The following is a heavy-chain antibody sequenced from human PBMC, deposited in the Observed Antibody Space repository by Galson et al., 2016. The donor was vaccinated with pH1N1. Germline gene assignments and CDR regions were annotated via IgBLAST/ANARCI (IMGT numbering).Heavy chain of an antibody. CDR1: GFTVSPGD. CDR3: ARGYPGFSYYGMDV. D-gene: IGHD2-15*01. CDR2: IYSGGNT. V-gene: IGHV3-53*01. J-gene: IGHJ6*02. Sequence: SLRLSCAASGFTVSPGDMSWFRQAPGKGLEWVSVIYSGGNTYYTDSVKGRFTISRDSSKNTLYLQMNSLRPEDTAVYYCARGYPGFSYYGMDVWGQGTTVTVSS.